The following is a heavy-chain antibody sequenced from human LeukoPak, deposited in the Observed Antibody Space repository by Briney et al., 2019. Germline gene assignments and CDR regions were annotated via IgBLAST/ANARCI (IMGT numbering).Heavy chain of an antibody. V-gene: IGHV3-30*18. J-gene: IGHJ6*02. CDR1: GFTFSSYG. CDR3: AKDYYGSGSYYRSHYYYYYGMDV. D-gene: IGHD3-10*01. CDR2: ISYDGSNK. Sequence: GGSLRLSCAASGFTFSSYGMHWVRQAPGKGLEWVAVISYDGSNKYYADSVKGRFTISRDNSKNTLYLQMNSLRAEDTAVYYCAKDYYGSGSYYRSHYYYYYGMDVWGQGTTVTVSS.